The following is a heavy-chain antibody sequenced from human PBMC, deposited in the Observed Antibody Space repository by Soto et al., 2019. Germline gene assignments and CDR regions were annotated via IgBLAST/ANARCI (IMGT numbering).Heavy chain of an antibody. V-gene: IGHV3-48*02. CDR2: IRSDSSGK. CDR3: VRDSAYAFDM. Sequence: GGSLRLSCAASGFTFSSEPLNWVRQAPGKGLEWVSNIRSDSSGKFYADSVKGRFTISRDNAKNSLYLQMDGLRDEDTAMYYCVRDSAYAFDMWGQGTMVTVSS. CDR1: GFTFSSEP. J-gene: IGHJ3*02.